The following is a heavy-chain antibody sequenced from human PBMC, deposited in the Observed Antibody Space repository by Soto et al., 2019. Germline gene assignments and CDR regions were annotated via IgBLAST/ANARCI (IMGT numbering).Heavy chain of an antibody. D-gene: IGHD6-6*01. V-gene: IGHV1-2*04. CDR2: INPNSGGT. Sequence: ASVKVSCKSSGYSFTGNSMHWVRQAPGQGLEWMGWINPNSGGTNYAQKFQGWVTMTRDTSISTAYMELSRLRSDDTAVYYCARVAGSSINYYYYGMDVWGQGTTVTSP. CDR1: GYSFTGNS. CDR3: ARVAGSSINYYYYGMDV. J-gene: IGHJ6*02.